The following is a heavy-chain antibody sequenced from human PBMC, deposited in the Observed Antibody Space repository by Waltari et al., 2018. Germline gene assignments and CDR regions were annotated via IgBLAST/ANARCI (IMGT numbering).Heavy chain of an antibody. Sequence: VQLVQSGAEVKKPGESLKLSCQGTGYTFASYWIGWVRQMPGRGLGWMGISYPGTLDTRDSPSFQGQVTISAEKANRTAYWQWSRLKAADAAMYHCARYVLRDCTNGVCSFEGMDVWGQGTTVTVSS. V-gene: IGHV5-51*01. CDR2: SYPGTLDT. D-gene: IGHD2-8*01. CDR3: ARYVLRDCTNGVCSFEGMDV. CDR1: GYTFASYW. J-gene: IGHJ6*02.